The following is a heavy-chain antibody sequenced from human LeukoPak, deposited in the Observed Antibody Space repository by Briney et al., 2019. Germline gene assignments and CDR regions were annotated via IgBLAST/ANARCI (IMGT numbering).Heavy chain of an antibody. Sequence: KPSETLSLTCTVSGGSISSGGYYWSWIRQHPGKGLEWIGYIYYSGSTYYNPSLKSRVTISVDTSKNQFSLKLSSVTAADTAVYYCARDSRGGYNWNDYYYGMDVWGQGTTVTVSS. J-gene: IGHJ6*02. CDR3: ARDSRGGYNWNDYYYGMDV. D-gene: IGHD1-20*01. CDR1: GGSISSGGYY. V-gene: IGHV4-31*03. CDR2: IYYSGST.